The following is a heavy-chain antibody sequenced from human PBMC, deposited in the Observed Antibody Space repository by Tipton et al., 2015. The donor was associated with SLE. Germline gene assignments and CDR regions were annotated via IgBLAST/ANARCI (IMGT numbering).Heavy chain of an antibody. J-gene: IGHJ4*02. CDR3: ARGWYCSGGSCPDY. D-gene: IGHD2-15*01. Sequence: LRLSCAVYGGSFSGYYWSWIRQPPGKGLEWIGEINHSGSTNYNPSLKSRVTISVDTSKNQFSLKLSSVTAADTAVYYCARGWYCSGGSCPDYWGQGTLVTVSS. V-gene: IGHV4-34*01. CDR2: INHSGST. CDR1: GGSFSGYY.